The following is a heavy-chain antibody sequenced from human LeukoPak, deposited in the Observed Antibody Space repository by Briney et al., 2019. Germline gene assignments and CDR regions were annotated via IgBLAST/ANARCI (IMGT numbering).Heavy chain of an antibody. D-gene: IGHD3-22*01. CDR1: GYTFTGYY. J-gene: IGHJ4*02. Sequence: GASVKVSFRASGYTFTGYYMHWIRQAPGQGLEWMGWINPNSGRTSYAQKFQGRVTMTSDTPISTAYMDLSSLRSDDTALYYCARGTYYDSSAYSGVRLFDYWGQGTLVTVSS. CDR2: INPNSGRT. V-gene: IGHV1-2*02. CDR3: ARGTYYDSSAYSGVRLFDY.